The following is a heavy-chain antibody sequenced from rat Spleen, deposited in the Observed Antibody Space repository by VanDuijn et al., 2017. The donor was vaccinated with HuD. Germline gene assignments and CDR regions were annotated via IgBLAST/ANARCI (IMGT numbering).Heavy chain of an antibody. D-gene: IGHD1-4*01. Sequence: EVQLVESGGGLVQPGRSLKLSCAASGFTFSNYGMAWVRQTPTKGLEWVATISYDGSSTYYRDSVKGRFTISRDNAKSILFLQMDSLRSEDTATYYCAREAGIPFHYFDYWGQGVMVTVSS. V-gene: IGHV5-29*01. CDR1: GFTFSNYG. J-gene: IGHJ2*01. CDR3: AREAGIPFHYFDY. CDR2: ISYDGSST.